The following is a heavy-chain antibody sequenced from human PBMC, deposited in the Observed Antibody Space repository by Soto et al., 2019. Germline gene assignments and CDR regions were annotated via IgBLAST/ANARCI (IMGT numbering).Heavy chain of an antibody. Sequence: QVQLVQFGAEVKKPGASVKVSCTASGYTFTNYDINWVRQATGQGLEWMGWMNPNSGNTGYAQKFHGRVSMTRNTSISTAYMELSSLRSEDTAVYYCARGRVYCSGGACSPSDYWGQGTLVTVSS. V-gene: IGHV1-8*01. CDR1: GYTFTNYD. CDR2: MNPNSGNT. D-gene: IGHD2-15*01. J-gene: IGHJ4*02. CDR3: ARGRVYCSGGACSPSDY.